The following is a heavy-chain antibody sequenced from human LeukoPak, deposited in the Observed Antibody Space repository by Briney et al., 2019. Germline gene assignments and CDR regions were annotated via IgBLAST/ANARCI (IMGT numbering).Heavy chain of an antibody. D-gene: IGHD2-15*01. CDR1: GFTFSSYW. J-gene: IGHJ4*02. V-gene: IGHV3-74*01. Sequence: PGGSLRLSCAASGFTFSSYWIHWVRQAPGKGLVWVSRIDTDGSNTNYADSVKGRFTISRDNAQNTVYLQMNSLRSEDTAVYYCARTIGHCSGGSCYYFDYWGQGTLVTVSS. CDR3: ARTIGHCSGGSCYYFDY. CDR2: IDTDGSNT.